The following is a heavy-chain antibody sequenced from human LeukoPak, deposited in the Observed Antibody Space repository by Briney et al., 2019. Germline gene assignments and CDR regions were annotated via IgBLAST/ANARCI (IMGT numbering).Heavy chain of an antibody. D-gene: IGHD2-2*01. J-gene: IGHJ4*02. CDR2: ISGSGGST. Sequence: GGSLRLSCAASGFTFSSYAMSWVRQAPGKGLEWVSAISGSGGSTYYADSVKGRFTISRDNSKNTLYLQMNSLRAEDRALYYCAKGECSSTSCYIDYWGQGTLVTVSS. CDR3: AKGECSSTSCYIDY. CDR1: GFTFSSYA. V-gene: IGHV3-23*01.